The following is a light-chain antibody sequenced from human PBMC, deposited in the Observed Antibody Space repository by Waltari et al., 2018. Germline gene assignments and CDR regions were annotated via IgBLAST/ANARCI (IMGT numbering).Light chain of an antibody. CDR2: EDN. CDR1: SDSIASNY. V-gene: IGLV6-57*03. CDR3: QSYDSDEGVV. J-gene: IGLJ2*01. Sequence: NSLLTQPHSVSESPGKTVTISCTRPSDSIASNYVQWYQQRPGSAPTPVIFEDNQRPSGFPDRFSASIDTTSNSASLTISGLKTEDEALYYCQSYDSDEGVVFGGGTKLTVL.